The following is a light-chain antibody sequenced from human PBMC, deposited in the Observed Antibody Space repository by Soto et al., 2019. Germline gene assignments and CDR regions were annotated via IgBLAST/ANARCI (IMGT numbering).Light chain of an antibody. V-gene: IGLV2-14*01. Sequence: QSALTQPASVSGSPGQSITISCTGTSSDVGGYNYVSWCQQHPGKAPKLMIYEVTNRPSGVSNRFSGSKSGNTASLTISGLQAEDEADYYCSSYTSSSTLLYVFGTGTKLTVL. J-gene: IGLJ1*01. CDR1: SSDVGGYNY. CDR2: EVT. CDR3: SSYTSSSTLLYV.